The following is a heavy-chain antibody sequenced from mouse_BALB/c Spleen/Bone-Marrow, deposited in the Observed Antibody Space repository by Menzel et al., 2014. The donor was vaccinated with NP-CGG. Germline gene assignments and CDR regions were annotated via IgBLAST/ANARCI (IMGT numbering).Heavy chain of an antibody. J-gene: IGHJ4*01. CDR3: ARGYYYGSTYYYAMDY. V-gene: IGHV2-9*02. CDR2: IWAGGST. D-gene: IGHD1-1*01. Sequence: VQLQQSGPGLVAPSQSLSITCTVSGFSLTSYGVHWVRQPPGKGLEWLGVIWAGGSTNYNSALMSRLSISKDNSKSQVFLKMSSLQTDDTAMYYCARGYYYGSTYYYAMDYWGQGTSGTVSS. CDR1: GFSLTSYG.